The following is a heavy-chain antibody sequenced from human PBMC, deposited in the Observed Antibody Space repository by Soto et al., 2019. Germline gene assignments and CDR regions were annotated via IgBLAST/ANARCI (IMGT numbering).Heavy chain of an antibody. V-gene: IGHV3-30-3*01. Sequence: QVQLVESGGGVVQPGRSLRLSCAASGFTFSSYAMHWVRQAPGKGLEWVAVISYDGSNKYYADSVKGRFTISRDNSKNTLYLQMNSLRAEDTAVYYCARDRDIQDAFDIWGQATMVTVSS. CDR2: ISYDGSNK. CDR3: ARDRDIQDAFDI. D-gene: IGHD2-15*01. J-gene: IGHJ3*02. CDR1: GFTFSSYA.